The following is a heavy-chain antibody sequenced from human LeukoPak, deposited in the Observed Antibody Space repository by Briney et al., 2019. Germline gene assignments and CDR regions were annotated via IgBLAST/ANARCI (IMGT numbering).Heavy chain of an antibody. CDR3: AKERYCSGGSCYGYYFDY. V-gene: IGHV3-23*01. Sequence: PGGSLRLSCAASGFTFSSYAMSWVRQAPGKGLEWVSAISGSGGSTYYADSVKGRFTISRDNSKNTLYLQMNSLRAEDTAVYYCAKERYCSGGSCYGYYFDYWGQGTLVTVSS. D-gene: IGHD2-15*01. J-gene: IGHJ4*02. CDR2: ISGSGGST. CDR1: GFTFSSYA.